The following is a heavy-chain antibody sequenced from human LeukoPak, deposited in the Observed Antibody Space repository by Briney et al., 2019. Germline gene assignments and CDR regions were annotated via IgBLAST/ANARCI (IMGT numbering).Heavy chain of an antibody. D-gene: IGHD2-15*01. CDR1: GFTFSSYD. Sequence: GGSLRLSCAASGFTFSSYDMYWVRQSTGKGLEWVSAIGTAGDTYYPGSVKGRFTISRENAKNSLYLQMNSLRVGDTAVYYCVRGPYCSGGSCYGHFDYWGQGTLVTASS. CDR2: IGTAGDT. J-gene: IGHJ4*02. CDR3: VRGPYCSGGSCYGHFDY. V-gene: IGHV3-13*01.